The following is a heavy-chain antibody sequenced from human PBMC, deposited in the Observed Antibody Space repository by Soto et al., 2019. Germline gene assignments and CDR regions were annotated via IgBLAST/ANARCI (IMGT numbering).Heavy chain of an antibody. CDR1: GGTFSSYA. CDR3: GREGGWAAAAKGNGFAP. Sequence: QVQLVQSGAEVKKPGSSVKVSCKASGGTFSSYAISWVRQAPGQGLEWMGGIIPIFGTANYAQKFQGRVTIPADESTSTAYRELSSLRSEDTAVYYCGREGGWAAAAKGNGFAPWAQEPLVTVSS. V-gene: IGHV1-69*01. CDR2: IIPIFGTA. D-gene: IGHD6-13*01. J-gene: IGHJ5*02.